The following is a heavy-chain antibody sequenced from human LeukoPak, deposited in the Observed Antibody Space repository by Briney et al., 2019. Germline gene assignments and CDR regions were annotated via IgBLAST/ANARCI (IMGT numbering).Heavy chain of an antibody. V-gene: IGHV1-18*01. CDR1: GYSFTTYG. CDR2: INVYNGNT. J-gene: IGHJ3*02. CDR3: ARSLQGDHFDI. D-gene: IGHD2-21*01. Sequence: ASVKVSCKASGYSFTTYGITWVRQAPGQGLEWMGWINVYNGNTNDAQKIQGRVTMTTDTYTTTANMEMRSLRSDDTAVYFCARSLQGDHFDIWGQGTMVTVSS.